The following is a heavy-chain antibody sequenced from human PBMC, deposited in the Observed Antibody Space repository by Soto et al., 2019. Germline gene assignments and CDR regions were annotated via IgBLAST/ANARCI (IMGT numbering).Heavy chain of an antibody. J-gene: IGHJ3*02. V-gene: IGHV4-31*03. CDR1: GGSISSGAYY. Sequence: QVQLQESGPGLVKPSQTLSLTCSVSGGSISSGAYYWSWIRQYPGKGLEWIGYIYYSGKTFYNPSLKSRISISLDTSKNQFSLTVSSVTAADTAVYSCARDLCANGCVAFDIWGQGTMVTVSS. CDR3: ARDLCANGCVAFDI. D-gene: IGHD2-21*01. CDR2: IYYSGKT.